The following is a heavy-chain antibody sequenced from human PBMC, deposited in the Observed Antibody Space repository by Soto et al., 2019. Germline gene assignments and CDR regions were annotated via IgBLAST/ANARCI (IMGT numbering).Heavy chain of an antibody. CDR3: ARGRSGDSSAWADD. J-gene: IGHJ4*02. CDR1: GFSFDDYA. V-gene: IGHV3-9*01. CDR2: ISWNSGNI. D-gene: IGHD6-25*01. Sequence: EVPLVESGGGLAQPGRSLRLSCAASGFSFDDYAMHWVRQPPGKGLEWVSSISWNSGNIAYADSVKGRFTISRDNAKNSLYLQMKRLRAEDTALYYCARGRSGDSSAWADDWGQGTLVTVSS.